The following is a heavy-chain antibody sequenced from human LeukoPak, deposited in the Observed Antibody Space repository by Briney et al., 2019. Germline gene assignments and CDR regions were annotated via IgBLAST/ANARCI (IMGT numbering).Heavy chain of an antibody. Sequence: APVKVSCKASGYTFTGYYMHWVRQAPGQGLEWMGWINPNSGGTNYAQKFQGRVTMTRDTSISTAYMELSRLRSDDTAVYYCARVGYYYGSGSTANVNWFDPWGQGTLVTVSS. CDR1: GYTFTGYY. CDR3: ARVGYYYGSGSTANVNWFDP. CDR2: INPNSGGT. D-gene: IGHD3-10*01. V-gene: IGHV1-2*02. J-gene: IGHJ5*02.